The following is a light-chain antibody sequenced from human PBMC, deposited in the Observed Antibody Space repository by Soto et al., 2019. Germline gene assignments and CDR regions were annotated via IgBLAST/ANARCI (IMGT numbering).Light chain of an antibody. CDR3: CAYAGSYTLL. V-gene: IGLV2-23*01. CDR2: EGS. CDR1: SSDVGSYNL. Sequence: QSVLTQPASVSGSPGQSITISCTGTSSDVGSYNLVSWYQQHPGKAPKLMIYEGSNRPSGVSNRFSGSKSGNTASLTISGLQAEDEADYYCCAYAGSYTLLFGGGTKLTVL. J-gene: IGLJ3*02.